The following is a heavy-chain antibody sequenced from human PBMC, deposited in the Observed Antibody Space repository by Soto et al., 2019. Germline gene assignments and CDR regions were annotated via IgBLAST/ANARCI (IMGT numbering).Heavy chain of an antibody. CDR3: VRERGLSSFYGMDV. CDR2: ITSSSGHI. Sequence: GGSMRLSCEASGFTLTTYTMNWVRQASGKGLEWVSSITSSSGHIYYADSVKGRFTISRDNARNSLYLQMNSLRADDTAVYYCVRERGLSSFYGMDVWGQGTTVTVSS. CDR1: GFTLTTYT. J-gene: IGHJ6*02. V-gene: IGHV3-21*01. D-gene: IGHD3-10*01.